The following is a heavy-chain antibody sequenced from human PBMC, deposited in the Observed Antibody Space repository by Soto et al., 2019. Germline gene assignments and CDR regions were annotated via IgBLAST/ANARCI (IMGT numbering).Heavy chain of an antibody. D-gene: IGHD2-2*01. CDR2: ISAYDGNT. V-gene: IGHV1-18*01. CDR3: ARESSTTWPFDY. CDR1: GYTFTSYG. J-gene: IGHJ4*02. Sequence: ASVKVSCKASGYTFTSYGISWVRQAPGQGREWLGWISAYDGNTHYAQNMKGRITMTTDTSTSTAYMELRSLRSDDTAVYYCARESSTTWPFDYWGQGTLVTVSS.